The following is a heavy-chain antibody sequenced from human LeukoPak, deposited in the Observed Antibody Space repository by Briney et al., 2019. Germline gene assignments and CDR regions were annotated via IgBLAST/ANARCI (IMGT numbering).Heavy chain of an antibody. D-gene: IGHD2-15*01. J-gene: IGHJ4*02. V-gene: IGHV3-66*01. Sequence: PGGSLRLSCAASGFTVSTNYMNWVRQAPGKGLEWVSIMYSDGSTYYADSVKGRFTISRDNSKNTLYFQMNSLRAEDTAVYYCARDGRYCSGGRCYSDYGGFDFWGQGTLVTVSS. CDR2: MYSDGST. CDR1: GFTVSTNY. CDR3: ARDGRYCSGGRCYSDYGGFDF.